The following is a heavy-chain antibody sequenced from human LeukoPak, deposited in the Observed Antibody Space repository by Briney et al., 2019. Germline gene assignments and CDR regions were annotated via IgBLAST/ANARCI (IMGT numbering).Heavy chain of an antibody. CDR2: ISSTSSTI. V-gene: IGHV3-48*01. CDR3: ARGDYGDYWNYYYMDV. D-gene: IGHD4-17*01. Sequence: PGGSLRLSCAASGFTFSSYSMNWVRQAPGKGLEWVSYISSTSSTIYYADSVKGRFTISRDTAKNSLHLQMNSLRAEDTAVYSCARGDYGDYWNYYYMDVWGKGTTVTVSS. J-gene: IGHJ6*03. CDR1: GFTFSSYS.